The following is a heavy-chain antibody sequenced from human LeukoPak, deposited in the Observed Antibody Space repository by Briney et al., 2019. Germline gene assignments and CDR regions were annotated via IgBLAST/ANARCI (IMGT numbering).Heavy chain of an antibody. D-gene: IGHD3-10*01. CDR1: GFTFSNYN. J-gene: IGHJ4*02. CDR2: ISSSSNII. V-gene: IGHV3-48*01. CDR3: ARDFQALALWFGELAASFDY. Sequence: GGSLRLSCAASGFTFSNYNMNWVRQPPGKGLQWVSYISSSSNIIYYADSVKGRFTISRDNAKNSLFLQMNSLRAEDTAVYYCARDFQALALWFGELAASFDYWGQGTLVTVSS.